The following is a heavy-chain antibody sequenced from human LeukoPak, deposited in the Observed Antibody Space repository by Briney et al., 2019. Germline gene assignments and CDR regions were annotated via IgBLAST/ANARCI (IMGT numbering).Heavy chain of an antibody. CDR2: IYNSGST. CDR1: GASFNTGDYY. CDR3: ARGAPLDS. Sequence: SETLSLTCIVSGASFNTGDYYWNWLRQHPGKGLEWIGYIYNSGSTYYNPSLKSRVTISVDTSKNHFSLRLTSVTAADSAVYYCARGAPLDSWGQGTLVTVSS. J-gene: IGHJ4*02. V-gene: IGHV4-31*03.